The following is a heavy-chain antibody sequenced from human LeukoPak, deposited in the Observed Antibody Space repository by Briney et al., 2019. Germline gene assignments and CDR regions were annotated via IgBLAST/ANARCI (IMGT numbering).Heavy chain of an antibody. CDR1: GGSFSGYY. Sequence: SETLSLTCAVYGGSFSGYYWSWIRQPPGKGLEWIGEINHSGSTNYNPSLKSRVTISVDTSKNQFSLKLSSVTAADTAVYYCARGAIAAPFPYYYYYMDVRGKGTTVTVSS. J-gene: IGHJ6*03. V-gene: IGHV4-34*01. CDR2: INHSGST. CDR3: ARGAIAAPFPYYYYYMDV. D-gene: IGHD6-6*01.